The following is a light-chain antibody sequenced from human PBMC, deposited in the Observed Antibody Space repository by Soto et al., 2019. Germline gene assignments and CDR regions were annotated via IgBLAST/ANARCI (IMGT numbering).Light chain of an antibody. CDR2: GNS. Sequence: QPVLTQPPSVSGAPGQRVTISCTGSSSNIGAGYDVHWYQQLPGTATKLLIYGNSNRPSGVPDRFSGSKSGTAASLSITGLQAEDEADYYCQSYDSSLSAFVVFGGGTKLTVL. CDR3: QSYDSSLSAFVV. V-gene: IGLV1-40*01. CDR1: SSNIGAGYD. J-gene: IGLJ2*01.